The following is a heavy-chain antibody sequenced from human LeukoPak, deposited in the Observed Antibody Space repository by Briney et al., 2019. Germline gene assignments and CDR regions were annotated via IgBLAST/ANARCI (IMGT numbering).Heavy chain of an antibody. CDR2: ISYDGSNK. D-gene: IGHD6-19*01. Sequence: GGSLRLSCAASGFTFSSYAMHWVRQAPGKGLEWVAVISYDGSNKYYADSVKGRFTISRDNSKSTLYLQMNSLRAEDTAVYYCASPGYSSGWYFDAFDIWGQGTMVTVSS. V-gene: IGHV3-30-3*01. CDR1: GFTFSSYA. CDR3: ASPGYSSGWYFDAFDI. J-gene: IGHJ3*02.